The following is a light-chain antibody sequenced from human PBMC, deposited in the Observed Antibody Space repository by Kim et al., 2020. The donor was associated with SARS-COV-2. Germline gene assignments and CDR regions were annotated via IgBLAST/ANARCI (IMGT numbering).Light chain of an antibody. J-gene: IGKJ4*01. Sequence: ASVGDRVTITCRASQGSRSGLAWYEQKPGKAPNLLIYAASTLQSGVRSRFSGSGSGTGFTLPISSLQPEDLATYHCQEVNKYHLAFGGGTKVDIK. CDR3: QEVNKYHLA. CDR2: AAS. CDR1: QGSRSG. V-gene: IGKV1-9*01.